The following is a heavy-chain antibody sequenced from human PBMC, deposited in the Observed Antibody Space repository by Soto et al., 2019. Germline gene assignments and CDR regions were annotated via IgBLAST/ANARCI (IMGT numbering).Heavy chain of an antibody. D-gene: IGHD1-1*01. CDR2: LTHGGTS. V-gene: IGHV3-23*01. CDR1: GFTFSDYS. CDR3: TKRATTVPTPGNYFDS. Sequence: EVHLLEAGGGLVQPGGSLRLSCAASGFTFSDYSMSCVRQTPERGLEWVSTLTHGGTSYYAGSVQGRFIVSRDNSKSTVSLQMYSLRAEDTALYYCTKRATTVPTPGNYFDSWGQGTQVIVSS. J-gene: IGHJ4*02.